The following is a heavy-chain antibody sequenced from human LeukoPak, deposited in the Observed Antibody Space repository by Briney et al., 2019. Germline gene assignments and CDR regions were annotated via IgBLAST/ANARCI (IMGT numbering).Heavy chain of an antibody. CDR3: ATHRRAGSGGSENAFEI. Sequence: SESLSLTCTVSGGSTSSSTYYWDWIREPPGKGLEWIGNIYDSGSTHYNPSLESRVTISVDTSKNQFSLKLNSVTAPDTAVYYCATHRRAGSGGSENAFEIWGQGTMVTVSS. J-gene: IGHJ3*02. D-gene: IGHD5-12*01. CDR2: IYDSGST. V-gene: IGHV4-39*01. CDR1: GGSTSSSTYY.